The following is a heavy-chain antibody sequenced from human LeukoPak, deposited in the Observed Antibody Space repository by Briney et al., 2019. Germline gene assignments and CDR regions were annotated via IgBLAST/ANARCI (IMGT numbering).Heavy chain of an antibody. CDR3: ARGPLPERY. J-gene: IGHJ4*02. D-gene: IGHD2-2*01. Sequence: PSETLSLTCAVYGGSFSGYYWSWIRQPPEKGLEWIGEINHSGSTNYNPSLKSRVTISVDTSKNQFSLKLSSVTAADTAVYYCARGPLPERYWGQGTLVTVSS. CDR1: GGSFSGYY. CDR2: INHSGST. V-gene: IGHV4-34*01.